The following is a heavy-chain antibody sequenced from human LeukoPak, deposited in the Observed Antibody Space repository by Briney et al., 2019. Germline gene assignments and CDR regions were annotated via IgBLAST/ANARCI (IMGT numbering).Heavy chain of an antibody. D-gene: IGHD4-17*01. CDR1: GFTFRSYT. J-gene: IGHJ4*02. CDR3: AKDYSTTVTQYYFDY. CDR2: ISDSGGST. Sequence: GGSLRLSCAASGFTFRSYTMSWVRQAPGKGLEWVSPISDSGGSTYYADSVKGRFTISRDNSKNTLYLQTNSLRAEDTAVYYCAKDYSTTVTQYYFDYWGQGTLVTVSS. V-gene: IGHV3-23*01.